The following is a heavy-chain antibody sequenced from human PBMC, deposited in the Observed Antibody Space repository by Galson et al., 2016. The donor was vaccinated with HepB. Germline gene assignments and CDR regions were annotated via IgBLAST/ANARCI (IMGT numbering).Heavy chain of an antibody. CDR1: GFTFNSYA. D-gene: IGHD3-9*01. CDR2: ISGNGGST. CDR3: AKATRFLHWLSFDL. Sequence: SLRLSCAASGFTFNSYAMAWVRQAPGKGLEWISAISGNGGSTYYADLVEGRFTISRDNSQDTLYLQVNGLRSEDTALYYCAKATRFLHWLSFDLWGQGTLVTVSS. J-gene: IGHJ4*02. V-gene: IGHV3-23*01.